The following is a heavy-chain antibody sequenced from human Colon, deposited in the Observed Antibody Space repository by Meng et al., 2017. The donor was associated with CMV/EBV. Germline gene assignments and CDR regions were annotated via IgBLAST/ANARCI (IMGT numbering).Heavy chain of an antibody. CDR3: ATFALGF. V-gene: IGHV3-15*01. J-gene: IGHJ4*02. Sequence: LRLSFSASGRPFSNAWVTWDRQAPGKGLEWVGRIIGKADGETIDYGAPVQGRFTISRDDSKNTLSLEMNSLKIEDTAVYYCATFALGFWGQGTLVTVSS. D-gene: IGHD3-3*02. CDR1: GRPFSNAW. CDR2: IIGKADGETI.